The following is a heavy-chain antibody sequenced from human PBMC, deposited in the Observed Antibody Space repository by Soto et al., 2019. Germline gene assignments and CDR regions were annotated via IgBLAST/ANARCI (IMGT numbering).Heavy chain of an antibody. D-gene: IGHD3-16*01. CDR2: IKQDGREK. CDR1: GFSFSSYW. CDR3: AGDGVGNGAYNGWLDP. J-gene: IGHJ5*02. Sequence: DVQLVESGGDLVQPGGSLRLSCAASGFSFSSYWMTWVRQAPGKGLEWVANIKQDGREKYYVASVKGRFTISRDNGKNLLFLQMDSLTPDDTAVYYCAGDGVGNGAYNGWLDPWGQGTLVTVSS. V-gene: IGHV3-7*03.